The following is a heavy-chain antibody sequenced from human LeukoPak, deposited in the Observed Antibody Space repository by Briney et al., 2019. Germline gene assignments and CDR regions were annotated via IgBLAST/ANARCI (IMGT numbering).Heavy chain of an antibody. CDR3: TRLSRGAGAAKTFDY. J-gene: IGHJ4*02. D-gene: IGHD1-26*01. CDR1: GGSISSGDYY. CDR2: IYYSGST. Sequence: PSETLSLTCTVSGGSISSGDYYWSWIRQPPGKGLEWIGYIYYSGSTNYNPSLKSRVTISVDTSKNQFSLRLTSVTAADTAVYYCTRLSRGAGAAKTFDYWGQGILVTVSS. V-gene: IGHV4-61*08.